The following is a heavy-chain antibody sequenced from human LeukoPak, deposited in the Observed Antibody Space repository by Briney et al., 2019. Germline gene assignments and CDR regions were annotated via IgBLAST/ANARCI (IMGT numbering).Heavy chain of an antibody. J-gene: IGHJ6*03. CDR2: IIPIFGTA. Sequence: ASVKVSCKASGGTFSSYAISWVRQAPGQGLEWMGGIIPIFGTANYAQKFQGRVTMTRNTSISTAYMELSSLRSEDTAVYYCARGLKGVVMNYYYYYMDVWGKGTTVTVSS. V-gene: IGHV1-69*05. CDR3: ARGLKGVVMNYYYYYMDV. CDR1: GGTFSSYA. D-gene: IGHD3-3*01.